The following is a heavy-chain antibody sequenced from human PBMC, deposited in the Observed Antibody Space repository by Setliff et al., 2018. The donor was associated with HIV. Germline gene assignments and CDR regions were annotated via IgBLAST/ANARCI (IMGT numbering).Heavy chain of an antibody. CDR3: ARGLRAYLGY. CDR1: GYTFTGYY. Sequence: GASVKVSCKASGYTFTGYYMHWVRQAPGQGLEWMGRINPNSGNTGYAQEFQGRVTMTRNTSISTAYMELISLTSDDTAIYFCARGLRAYLGYWGQGTLVTVSS. V-gene: IGHV1-8*02. J-gene: IGHJ4*02. D-gene: IGHD1-26*01. CDR2: INPNSGNT.